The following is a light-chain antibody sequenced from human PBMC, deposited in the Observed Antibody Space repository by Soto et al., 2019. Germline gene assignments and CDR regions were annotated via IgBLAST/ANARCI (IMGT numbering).Light chain of an antibody. V-gene: IGKV3-20*01. Sequence: EIVLTQSPGTLSLSPGERATLSCRASQSVGRNYFAWYQQKPGQAPRLFIYDTSTRATGISDRFSGSGSGTDFTLTISRLEPEDFAVYYCQQYGNSPWTFGQGTKVDI. J-gene: IGKJ1*01. CDR2: DTS. CDR3: QQYGNSPWT. CDR1: QSVGRNY.